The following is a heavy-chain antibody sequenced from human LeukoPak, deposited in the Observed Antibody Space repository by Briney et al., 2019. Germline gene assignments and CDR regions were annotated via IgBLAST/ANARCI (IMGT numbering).Heavy chain of an antibody. Sequence: PGGSLSLSCAASGFPFDDYGMSWVRQPPGKGLEWVFGINWNGGSTGYADSVKGRFTISRDNAKNSLYLQMNSLRAEDTALYYCARAKVPARTFYYYYYMDVWGKGTTVTVSS. CDR3: ARAKVPARTFYYYYYMDV. J-gene: IGHJ6*03. CDR2: INWNGGST. CDR1: GFPFDDYG. D-gene: IGHD2-2*01. V-gene: IGHV3-20*04.